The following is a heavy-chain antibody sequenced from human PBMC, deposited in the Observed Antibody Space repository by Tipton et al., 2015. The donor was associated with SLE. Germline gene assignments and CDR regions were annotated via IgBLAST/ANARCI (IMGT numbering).Heavy chain of an antibody. V-gene: IGHV3-23*03. Sequence: GSLRLSCAASGFTFSTYAMNWVRQTPGKGLEWVSVVYRDGTPYYSDSVKGRFTIHRDNSKNTLYLQMSSLRVEDTAVYYCAKDRVTASRDQFWYFDLWGRGTLVTVSS. D-gene: IGHD2-21*01. CDR1: GFTFSTYA. CDR2: VYRDGTP. J-gene: IGHJ2*01. CDR3: AKDRVTASRDQFWYFDL.